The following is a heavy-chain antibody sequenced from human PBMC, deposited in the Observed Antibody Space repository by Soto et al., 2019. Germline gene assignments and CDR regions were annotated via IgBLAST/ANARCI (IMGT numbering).Heavy chain of an antibody. D-gene: IGHD5-12*01. CDR1: DDSINSDKYY. Sequence: QLQLQESGPGLVKPSETLSLTCSVSDDSINSDKYYWGWIRQPPGKGLEWIGSVYYLGNAYYNPSPPTRFSISLVNSNRQFSLKLNAVTAAESAVYFCARLEVLATMSYYFDFWGPGALVTVSS. V-gene: IGHV4-39*01. CDR3: ARLEVLATMSYYFDF. J-gene: IGHJ4*02. CDR2: VYYLGNA.